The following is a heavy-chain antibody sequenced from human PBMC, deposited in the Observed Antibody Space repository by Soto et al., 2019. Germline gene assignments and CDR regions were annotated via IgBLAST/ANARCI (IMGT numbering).Heavy chain of an antibody. V-gene: IGHV4-31*03. CDR3: VREVGTHPLWFAYWFDP. Sequence: QVQLQESGPGLVKPSQTLSLTCTVSGGCISSGGYYWSWIRQHPGKGLAWIGYIYYSGSTYYNPSLLCRVTISADTSKNEFSLKLSSVTAADTAVYYCVREVGTHPLWFAYWFDPWAQGTLVTVSS. J-gene: IGHJ5*02. CDR1: GGCISSGGYY. CDR2: IYYSGST. D-gene: IGHD3-10*01.